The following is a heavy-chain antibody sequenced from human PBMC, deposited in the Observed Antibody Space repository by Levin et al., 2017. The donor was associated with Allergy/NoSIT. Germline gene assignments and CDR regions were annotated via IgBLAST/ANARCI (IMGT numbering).Heavy chain of an antibody. J-gene: IGHJ5*01. V-gene: IGHV4-39*01. CDR1: GGSTSSSSYH. CDR2: INYREDT. CDR3: ARRITGRNWYDS. Sequence: PSETLSLTCTVSGGSTSSSSYHWAWIRQSPGKGLECIGGINYREDTYYDPSLKSRVTMSVDTSRNQFSLKLSSVTAADTALYYCARRITGRNWYDSWGQRTLVTVSS. D-gene: IGHD3-16*01.